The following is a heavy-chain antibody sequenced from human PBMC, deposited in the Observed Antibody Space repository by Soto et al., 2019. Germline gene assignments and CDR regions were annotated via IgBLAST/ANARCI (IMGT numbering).Heavy chain of an antibody. V-gene: IGHV3-30*18. CDR2: ISYDGSNK. J-gene: IGHJ4*02. Sequence: QVQLVESGGGVVQPGRSLRLSCAASGFTFSSYGMHWVRQAPGKGLEWVAVISYDGSNKYYADSVKGRFTISRDNSKNTLYLQMNSLRAEDTAVYSCAKAQPPGGVVMRGYFDYWGQGTLVTVSS. D-gene: IGHD3-3*01. CDR3: AKAQPPGGVVMRGYFDY. CDR1: GFTFSSYG.